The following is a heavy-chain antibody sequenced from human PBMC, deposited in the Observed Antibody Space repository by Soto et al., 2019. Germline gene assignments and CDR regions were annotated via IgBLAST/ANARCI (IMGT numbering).Heavy chain of an antibody. Sequence: PGGSLRLSCAASGFTFSSYGMHWVRQAPGKGLEWVAVISYDGSNKYYADYVKGRFTISRDNSKNTLYLQMNSLRAEDTAVYYCAKDFRVGGQQLVLLFEYWGLGTLVTVSS. D-gene: IGHD6-13*01. J-gene: IGHJ4*02. CDR3: AKDFRVGGQQLVLLFEY. CDR2: ISYDGSNK. V-gene: IGHV3-30*18. CDR1: GFTFSSYG.